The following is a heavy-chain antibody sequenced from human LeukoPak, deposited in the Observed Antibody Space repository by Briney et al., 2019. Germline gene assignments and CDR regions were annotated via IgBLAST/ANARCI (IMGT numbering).Heavy chain of an antibody. CDR1: GYSFTNYW. Sequence: GESLKISCKGSGYSFTNYWIGWVRQMPGKGLEWMGIIYPGDSDTRYSPFFQGQVTISADKSISTAYLQWRSLKASDTAMYYCARAGSSSWYEAFDIWGQGTMVIVFS. V-gene: IGHV5-51*01. CDR2: IYPGDSDT. D-gene: IGHD6-13*01. CDR3: ARAGSSSWYEAFDI. J-gene: IGHJ3*02.